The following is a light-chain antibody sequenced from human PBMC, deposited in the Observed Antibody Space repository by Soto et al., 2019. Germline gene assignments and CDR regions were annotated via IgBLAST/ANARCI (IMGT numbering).Light chain of an antibody. Sequence: DIVMTQSPDSLAVSLGERATINCKSSQSVLYSSNNKNYLAWYQQKPGQPPKLLIYWASTRESGVPDRLSGSGSGTDFTLTISSLQAEDVAVYYCQQYYSTYTPRTFGQGTKVEIK. V-gene: IGKV4-1*01. J-gene: IGKJ1*01. CDR3: QQYYSTYTPRT. CDR2: WAS. CDR1: QSVLYSSNNKNY.